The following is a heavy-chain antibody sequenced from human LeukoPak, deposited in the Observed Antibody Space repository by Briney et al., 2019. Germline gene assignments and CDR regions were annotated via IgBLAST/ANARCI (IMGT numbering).Heavy chain of an antibody. V-gene: IGHV4-39*01. D-gene: IGHD3-22*01. CDR3: ARRRYYDGSGYLE. J-gene: IGHJ1*01. CDR1: GGSISSSSHY. CDR2: IYYSGST. Sequence: SETLSLTCTVSGGSISSSSHYWGWIRQPPGKGLEWIGSIYYSGSTYYSPSLKSRVTMSVDPSNNQFSLNLRSVTAADTALYYCARRRYYDGSGYLEWAQGTLLSVSS.